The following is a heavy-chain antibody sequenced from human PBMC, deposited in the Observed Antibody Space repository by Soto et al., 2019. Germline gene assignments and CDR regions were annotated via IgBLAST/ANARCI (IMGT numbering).Heavy chain of an antibody. CDR3: ATPYNWNDGKNAFDI. CDR1: GYTFTSYY. Sequence: QVQLVQSGAEVKKPGASVKVSCKASGYTFTSYYMHWVRQAPGQGLEWMGIINPSGGSTSYAQKFQGRVTMTRDTSTSTVYMELRSLRSEDTAVYYCATPYNWNDGKNAFDIWGQGTMVTVSS. V-gene: IGHV1-46*03. J-gene: IGHJ3*02. D-gene: IGHD1-1*01. CDR2: INPSGGST.